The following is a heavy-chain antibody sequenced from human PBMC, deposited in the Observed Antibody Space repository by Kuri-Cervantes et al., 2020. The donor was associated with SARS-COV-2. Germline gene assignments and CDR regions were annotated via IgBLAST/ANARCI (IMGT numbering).Heavy chain of an antibody. CDR3: ARVGSERYCSSTSCSLNYYFDY. CDR1: ETTFPNYD. CDR2: INPSGGST. D-gene: IGHD2-2*01. J-gene: IGHJ4*02. V-gene: IGHV1-46*03. Sequence: ASVKVSCKAPETTFPNYDINWVRQAPGQGLEWMGIINPSGGSTSYAQKFQGRVTMTRDTSTSTVYMELSSLRSEDTAVYYCARVGSERYCSSTSCSLNYYFDYWGQGTLVTVSS.